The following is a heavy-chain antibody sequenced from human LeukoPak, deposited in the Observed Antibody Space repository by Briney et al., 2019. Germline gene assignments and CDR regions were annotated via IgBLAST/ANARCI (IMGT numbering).Heavy chain of an antibody. V-gene: IGHV3-21*01. CDR3: ARLRYSSSWYDY. Sequence: GGSLRLSCAASGFTFSSYSMNWVRQAPGKGLEWVSSISSSSSYIYYADSVRGRFTISRDNAKNSLYLQMNSLRAEDTAVYYCARLRYSSSWYDYWGQGTLVTVSS. CDR2: ISSSSSYI. D-gene: IGHD6-13*01. J-gene: IGHJ4*02. CDR1: GFTFSSYS.